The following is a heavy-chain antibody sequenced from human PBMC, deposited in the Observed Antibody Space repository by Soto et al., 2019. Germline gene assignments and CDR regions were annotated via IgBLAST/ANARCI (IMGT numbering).Heavy chain of an antibody. V-gene: IGHV4-59*01. Sequence: PSETLSLTCTVSGGSIGSYYWSWNRQPPGKGLEWIGYIYYSGSTSYNPSLKSRVTMTVDTSKNQFSLKLYSVTAADTAVYYCARVDYYGRSDYWGPGTLVTVSS. CDR1: GGSIGSYY. J-gene: IGHJ4*02. CDR3: ARVDYYGRSDY. CDR2: IYYSGST. D-gene: IGHD3-10*01.